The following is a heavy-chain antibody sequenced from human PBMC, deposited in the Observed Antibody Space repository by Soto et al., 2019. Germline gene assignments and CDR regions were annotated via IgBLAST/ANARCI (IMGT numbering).Heavy chain of an antibody. J-gene: IGHJ1*01. CDR1: GYTFTGYY. V-gene: IGHV1-2*04. CDR3: ARVIQYSSGWLYLLAY. CDR2: INPNSGGT. Sequence: ASVKVSCKASGYTFTGYYMHWVRQAPGQGLEWMGWINPNSGGTNYAQKFQGWVTMTRDTSISTAYMELSRLRSDDTAVYYCARVIQYSSGWLYLLAYCGQGTLVPVSS. D-gene: IGHD6-19*01.